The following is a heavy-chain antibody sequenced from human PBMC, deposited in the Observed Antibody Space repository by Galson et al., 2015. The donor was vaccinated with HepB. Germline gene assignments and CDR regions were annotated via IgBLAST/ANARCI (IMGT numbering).Heavy chain of an antibody. CDR1: GYSFSRLG. Sequence: SVKVSCKASGYSFSRLGITWVRQAPGQGLEGMGWISTVNGNTKYAQKIQGRVTMTIDTSTTTAYMELGSLTSDDTAIYYCARPQMTTVTRRGKCYLDSWDQESLV. D-gene: IGHD4-11*01. V-gene: IGHV1-18*01. J-gene: IGHJ4*02. CDR3: ARPQMTTVTRRGKCYLDS. CDR2: ISTVNGNT.